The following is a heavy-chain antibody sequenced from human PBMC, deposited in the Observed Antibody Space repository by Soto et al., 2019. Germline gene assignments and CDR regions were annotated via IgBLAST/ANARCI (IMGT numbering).Heavy chain of an antibody. CDR1: GFCVSSNY. CDR2: LYSGSGT. Sequence: GGSLRLSCAASGFCVSSNYMIWVRQAPGKGLEWVSVLYSGSGTYYADSVKGRFTISRDNSKNTLYLQMNSLRAEDTAVYYCASPHSGRDAFDIWGQGTMVTVSS. CDR3: ASPHSGRDAFDI. D-gene: IGHD5-12*01. J-gene: IGHJ3*02. V-gene: IGHV3-53*05.